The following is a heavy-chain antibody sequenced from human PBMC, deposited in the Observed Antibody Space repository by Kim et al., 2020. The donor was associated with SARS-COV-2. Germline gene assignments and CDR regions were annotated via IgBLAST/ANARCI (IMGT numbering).Heavy chain of an antibody. D-gene: IGHD3-10*01. CDR3: ARASETMVRGVIITLGFDY. J-gene: IGHJ4*02. CDR1: GGSISSSNW. V-gene: IGHV4-4*02. Sequence: SETLSLTCAVSGGSISSSNWWSWVRQPPGKGLECIGEIYHSGSTNYNPSLKSRVTISVDKSKNQFSLKLSSVTAADTAVYYCARASETMVRGVIITLGFDYWGQGTLVTVSS. CDR2: IYHSGST.